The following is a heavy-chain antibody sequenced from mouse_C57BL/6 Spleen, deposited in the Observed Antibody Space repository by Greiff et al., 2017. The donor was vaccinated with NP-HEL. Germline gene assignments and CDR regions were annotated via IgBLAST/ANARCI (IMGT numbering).Heavy chain of an antibody. CDR3: ARDEGAYYGNYVPFDY. V-gene: IGHV3-6*01. J-gene: IGHJ2*01. Sequence: DVKLQESGPGLVKPSQSLSLTCSVTGYSITSGYYWNWIRQFPGNKLEWMGYISYDGSNNYNPSLKNRISITRDTSKNQFFLKLNSVTTEDTATYYCARDEGAYYGNYVPFDYWGQGTTLTVSS. CDR1: GYSITSGYY. D-gene: IGHD2-10*01. CDR2: ISYDGSN.